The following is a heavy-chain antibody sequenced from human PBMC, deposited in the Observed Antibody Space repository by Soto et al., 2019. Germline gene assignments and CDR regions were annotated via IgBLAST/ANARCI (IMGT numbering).Heavy chain of an antibody. D-gene: IGHD6-19*01. CDR2: ISAYNGNT. J-gene: IGHJ5*02. V-gene: IGHV1-18*01. CDR3: ARGDSSGWSANWFDP. Sequence: ASVKVSCKASGYTFTSYGISCVRQAPGQVLEWMGWISAYNGNTNYAQKLQGRVTMTTDTSTSTAYMELRSLRSDDTAVYYCARGDSSGWSANWFDPWGQGTLVTVSS. CDR1: GYTFTSYG.